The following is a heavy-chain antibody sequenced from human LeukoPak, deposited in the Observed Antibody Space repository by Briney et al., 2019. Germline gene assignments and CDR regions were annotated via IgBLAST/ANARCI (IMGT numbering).Heavy chain of an antibody. D-gene: IGHD6-19*01. CDR1: GFTLDDYG. J-gene: IGHJ4*02. Sequence: GGSLRLSCAASGFTLDDYGMSWVRQVPGKGLEWVSSINWKGNTGYADSVKGRFTISRDYASNSLYLQMKSLRAEDTAFYYCARSVTSGWSNFDYWGQGTLVTVSS. CDR2: INWKGNT. CDR3: ARSVTSGWSNFDY. V-gene: IGHV3-20*04.